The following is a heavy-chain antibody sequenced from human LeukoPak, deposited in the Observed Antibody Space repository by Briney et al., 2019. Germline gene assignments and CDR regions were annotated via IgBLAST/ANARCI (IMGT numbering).Heavy chain of an antibody. CDR2: IRPKADNYAT. J-gene: IGHJ4*02. D-gene: IGHD1-14*01. V-gene: IGHV3-73*01. CDR3: ARRTGGSQPDPFDC. CDR1: GFTFSDSA. Sequence: PGGSLRLSCAASGFTFSDSAMHWVRQASGKGLEWVGRIRPKADNYATAYAATVRGRFTISRDDSKATAYLQMDSLTTEDTAVYYCARRTGGSQPDPFDCWGQGALVTVSS.